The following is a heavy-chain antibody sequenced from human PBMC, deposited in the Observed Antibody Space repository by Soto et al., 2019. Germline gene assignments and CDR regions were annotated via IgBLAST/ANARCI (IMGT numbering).Heavy chain of an antibody. V-gene: IGHV4-30-4*01. D-gene: IGHD1-26*01. CDR3: ARESGGSYSTYHGMDV. Sequence: SETLSLTCTVSGGSISSGDYYWSWIRQPPGKGLEWIGYIYYSGSTYYNPSLKSRVTISVDTSKNQFSLKLSSVTAADTAVYYCARESGGSYSTYHGMDVWGQGTTVTVSS. J-gene: IGHJ6*02. CDR1: GGSISSGDYY. CDR2: IYYSGST.